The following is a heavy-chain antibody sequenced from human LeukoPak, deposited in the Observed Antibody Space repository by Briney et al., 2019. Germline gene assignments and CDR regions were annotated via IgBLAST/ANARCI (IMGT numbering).Heavy chain of an antibody. D-gene: IGHD6-19*01. Sequence: GSLRLSCAASGLTFSSYGISWVRQAPGKGLEWVSAISGSGGSTYYADSVKGRFTISRDNSKNTLYLQMNSLRAEDTAVYYCAKAYSSGWYGYDYWGQGTLVTVSS. V-gene: IGHV3-23*01. CDR2: ISGSGGST. J-gene: IGHJ4*02. CDR1: GLTFSSYG. CDR3: AKAYSSGWYGYDY.